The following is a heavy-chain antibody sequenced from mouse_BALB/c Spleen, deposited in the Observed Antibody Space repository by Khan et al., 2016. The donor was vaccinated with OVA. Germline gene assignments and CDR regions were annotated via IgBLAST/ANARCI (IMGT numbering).Heavy chain of an antibody. CDR2: IGPGSGST. CDR3: ARETYYGRSCYAMDY. J-gene: IGHJ4*01. D-gene: IGHD1-1*01. CDR1: GYTFTSYW. V-gene: IGHV1S41*01. Sequence: DLVKPGASVKLSCKASGYTFTSYWINWIKQRPGQGLEWIGRIGPGSGSTYYNEMFKAKATLTVDTSSSTAYIQLSSLSSEDSAVYFCARETYYGRSCYAMDYWGQGTSVTVSS.